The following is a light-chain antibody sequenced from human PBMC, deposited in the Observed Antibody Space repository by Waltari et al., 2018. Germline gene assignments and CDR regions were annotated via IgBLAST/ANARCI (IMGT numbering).Light chain of an antibody. V-gene: IGLV2-23*01. CDR2: EAT. CDR1: YHDIGNYDL. J-gene: IGLJ2*01. CDR3: CSYAGENTMI. Sequence: QSALTQPASVSGSPGQSVTISCTGTYHDIGNYDLVSWYQQYPGKAPRLIIYEATSRPSWVSNRFSASKSGNTASLTISGLQTEDEAHYYCCSYAGENTMIFGGGTRLTVL.